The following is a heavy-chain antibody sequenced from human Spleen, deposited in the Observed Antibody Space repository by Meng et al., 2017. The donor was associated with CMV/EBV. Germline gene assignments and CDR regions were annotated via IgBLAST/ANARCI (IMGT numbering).Heavy chain of an antibody. J-gene: IGHJ6*02. CDR1: GFTFSSYG. D-gene: IGHD1-26*01. CDR3: ARDPAVGAHVGGYGLDV. CDR2: IRYDGSNK. Sequence: GESLKISCAASGFTFSSYGMHWVRQAPGKGLEWVAFIRYDGSNKYYADSVKGRFTISRDNSKNTLYLQMNSLRAEDTAVYYCARDPAVGAHVGGYGLDVWGHGTTVTVSS. V-gene: IGHV3-30*02.